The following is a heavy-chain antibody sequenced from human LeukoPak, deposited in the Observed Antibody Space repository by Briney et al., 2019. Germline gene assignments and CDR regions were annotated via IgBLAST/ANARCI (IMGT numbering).Heavy chain of an antibody. CDR1: GFTFSYYA. CDR3: ARARSAGLRLYYFNS. J-gene: IGHJ4*02. CDR2: ITGSGTGT. D-gene: IGHD4-17*01. V-gene: IGHV3-23*01. Sequence: PGGSLRLSCAASGFTFSYYAMNWVRQAPGKGLEWVSIITGSGTGTYFAGSVKGRFTISRDNSKDMLYLQMNYLRAEDTAVYYCARARSAGLRLYYFNSWGQGTLVTVSS.